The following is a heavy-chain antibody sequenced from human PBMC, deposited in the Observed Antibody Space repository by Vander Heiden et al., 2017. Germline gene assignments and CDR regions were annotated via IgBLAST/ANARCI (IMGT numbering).Heavy chain of an antibody. D-gene: IGHD6-13*01. V-gene: IGHV3-53*01. CDR2: IYSDGST. Sequence: EVQLVESGGGLIQPGGSLRLSCAASGFSVSSNYMTWVRQAPGKGREWVSVIYSDGSTYYADSVKGRFTISRDNSKNTLYLQMNSLRAEDTAVYYCATSYSTSWRDGFDIWGQGTMVTVSS. J-gene: IGHJ3*02. CDR1: GFSVSSNY. CDR3: ATSYSTSWRDGFDI.